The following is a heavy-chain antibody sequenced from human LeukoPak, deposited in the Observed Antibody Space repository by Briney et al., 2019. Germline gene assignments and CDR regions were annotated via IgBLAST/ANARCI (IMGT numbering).Heavy chain of an antibody. CDR2: IRSKAYGCTT. CDR3: TRLMATITGRKRYYYYGMDV. D-gene: IGHD5-24*01. CDR1: GFTFGDYA. V-gene: IGHV3-49*04. Sequence: PGGSLRLSCTASGFTFGDYAMSWVRQAPGKGLEWVGFIRSKAYGCTTEYAASVKGRFTISRDDSKSIAYLQMNSLKTEDTAVYYCTRLMATITGRKRYYYYGMDVWGQGTTVTVSS. J-gene: IGHJ6*02.